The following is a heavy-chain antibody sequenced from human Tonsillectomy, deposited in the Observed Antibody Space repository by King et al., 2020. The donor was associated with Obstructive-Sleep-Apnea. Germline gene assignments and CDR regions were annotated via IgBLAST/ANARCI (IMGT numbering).Heavy chain of an antibody. Sequence: VQLVESGGGLVKPGGSLRLSCAASGFTFSSYSMNWVRQAPGEGLEGGSSISCSRSYIYYADSVKGRFTISRDNAKNSLYLQMNSLRAEDTAVYYCARFRAGIAASYYFDYWGQGTLVTVSS. D-gene: IGHD6-13*01. CDR2: ISCSRSYI. V-gene: IGHV3-21*01. CDR3: ARFRAGIAASYYFDY. CDR1: GFTFSSYS. J-gene: IGHJ4*02.